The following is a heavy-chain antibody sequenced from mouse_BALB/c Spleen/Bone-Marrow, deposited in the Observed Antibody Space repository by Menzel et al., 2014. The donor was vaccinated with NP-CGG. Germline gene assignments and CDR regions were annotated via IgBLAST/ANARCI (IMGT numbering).Heavy chain of an antibody. CDR3: ARAWCDSTLYAMDY. D-gene: IGHD2-5*01. CDR1: GFTFSSFG. CDR2: ISSGSGSI. V-gene: IGHV5-17*02. J-gene: IGHJ4*01. Sequence: EVMLVESGGGLVRPGGSRKLSCAASGFTFSSFGMPWVRQAPEKGLEWVAYISSGSGSIYYADTVKGRFTISRDNPKNTLFLQMTCLRSEDAAMYYCARAWCDSTLYAMDYWGQGTSVTVSS.